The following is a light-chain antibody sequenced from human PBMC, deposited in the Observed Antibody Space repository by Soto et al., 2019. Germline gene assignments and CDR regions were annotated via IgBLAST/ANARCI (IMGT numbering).Light chain of an antibody. J-gene: IGLJ1*01. CDR3: SSCTSSNTLYV. CDR2: EVT. Sequence: QSVLIQPASVSGSPGQSITISCTGTSTDVGSCNHVSWYQQYPGKAPKLLIYEVTYRPSGLSHRFSGSKSGNTASLTISGLQAEDEADYYCSSCTSSNTLYVFGSGTKVTVL. V-gene: IGLV2-14*01. CDR1: STDVGSCNH.